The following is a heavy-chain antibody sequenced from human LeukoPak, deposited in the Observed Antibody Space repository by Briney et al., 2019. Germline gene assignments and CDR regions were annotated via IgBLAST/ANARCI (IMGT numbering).Heavy chain of an antibody. D-gene: IGHD6-13*01. V-gene: IGHV4-34*01. CDR1: GGSFSGYY. Sequence: PSETLSLTCAVYGGSFSGYYWSWIRQPPGKGLEWIGEINHSGSTNYNPSLKSRVTISVDTSKSQFSLKLSSVTAADTAVYYCARVGQQLVSWFDPWGQGTLVTVSS. CDR2: INHSGST. J-gene: IGHJ5*02. CDR3: ARVGQQLVSWFDP.